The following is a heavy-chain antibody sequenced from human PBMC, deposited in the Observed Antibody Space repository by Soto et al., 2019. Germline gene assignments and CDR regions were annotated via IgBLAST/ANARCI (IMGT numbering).Heavy chain of an antibody. CDR3: ARECVDTVTSITIPFDY. Sequence: GGSLRLSCAASGFTFSSYEMNWVRQAPGKGLEWVSYISSSGSTIYYADSVKGRFTISRDNAKNSLYLQMNSLRADDTAVYYCARECVDTVTSITIPFDYWGQGALVTVSS. J-gene: IGHJ4*02. V-gene: IGHV3-48*03. CDR1: GFTFSSYE. D-gene: IGHD5-12*01. CDR2: ISSSGSTI.